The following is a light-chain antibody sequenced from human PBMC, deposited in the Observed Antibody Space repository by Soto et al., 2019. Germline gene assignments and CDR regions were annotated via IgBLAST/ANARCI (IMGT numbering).Light chain of an antibody. J-gene: IGKJ4*01. CDR3: QQRSNWLT. V-gene: IGKV3D-20*02. CDR2: GAS. CDR1: QSVSSSY. Sequence: EIVLTQSPGTLSLSPGERVTLSCRASQSVSSSYLAWYQQKPGQAPRLLIYGASSRATGIPDRFSGSGSGTDFTLTISSLEPEDFAVYYCQQRSNWLTFGGGTKVDIK.